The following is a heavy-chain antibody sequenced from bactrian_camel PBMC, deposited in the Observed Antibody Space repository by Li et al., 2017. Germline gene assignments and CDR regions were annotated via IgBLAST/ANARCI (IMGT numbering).Heavy chain of an antibody. J-gene: IGHJ4*01. CDR2: IYIGDGKTDYADST. CDR1: GYTASVNC. V-gene: IGHV3S1*01. D-gene: IGHD6*01. CDR3: AATRYGDCRARSTRWTEYKL. Sequence: HVQLVESGGGSVQAGGSLRLACAASGYTASVNCVGWFRQAPGKEREGVAAIYIGDGKTDYADSTFYSDSAEGRFTLSQDYAGNTVYLQMNRLTPDDTGMYYCAATRYGDCRARSTRWTEYKLRGQGTQVTVS.